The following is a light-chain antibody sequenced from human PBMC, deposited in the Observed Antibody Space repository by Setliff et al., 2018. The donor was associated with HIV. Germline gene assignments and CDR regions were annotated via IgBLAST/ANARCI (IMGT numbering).Light chain of an antibody. V-gene: IGLV2-23*02. CDR3: YSYAGSSTPYV. CDR1: SSDVGSYNL. J-gene: IGLJ1*01. Sequence: QSALTQPASVSGSPGRSITISCTGTSSDVGSYNLVSWYQQHPGKAPKLMIYEVSKRPSGVSNRFSGSKSGNTASLTISGLQAEDEADYYCYSYAGSSTPYVFGSGTKVTVL. CDR2: EVS.